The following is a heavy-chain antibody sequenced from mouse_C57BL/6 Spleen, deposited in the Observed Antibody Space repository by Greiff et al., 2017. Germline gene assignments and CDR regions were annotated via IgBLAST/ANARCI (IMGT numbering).Heavy chain of an antibody. Sequence: VQLQQSGPELVKPGASVKISCKASGYTFTDYYMNWVKQSHGKSLEWIGDINPNNGGTSYNQKFKGKATLTVDKSSSTAYMELRSLTSEDSAVYYCATLNYDGSSSYYFDYWGQGTTLTVSS. J-gene: IGHJ2*01. D-gene: IGHD1-1*01. CDR2: INPNNGGT. CDR1: GYTFTDYY. V-gene: IGHV1-26*01. CDR3: ATLNYDGSSSYYFDY.